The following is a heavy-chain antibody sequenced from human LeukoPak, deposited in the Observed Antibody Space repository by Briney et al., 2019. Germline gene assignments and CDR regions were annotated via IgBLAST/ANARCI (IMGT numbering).Heavy chain of an antibody. V-gene: IGHV3-74*01. CDR2: KNSDGTSI. D-gene: IGHD3-22*01. J-gene: IGHJ4*02. CDR3: ANPRYDSSGYYYVD. Sequence: GGSLRLSCVVSGFTFTNYWMQWVRQVPGKGLVWVARKNSDGTSIIHADSVKGRFTISRDNSKNTLYLQMNSLRAEDTAVYYCANPRYDSSGYYYVDWGQGTLVTVSS. CDR1: GFTFTNYW.